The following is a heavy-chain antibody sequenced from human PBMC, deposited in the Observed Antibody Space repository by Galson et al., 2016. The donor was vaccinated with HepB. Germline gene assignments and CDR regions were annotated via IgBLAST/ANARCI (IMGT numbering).Heavy chain of an antibody. D-gene: IGHD6-19*01. CDR3: ARPSSGWANDAFDI. Sequence: TFTTYPITWVRQAPGQGPECLGRIIPLLGIPKYAQKFRGRLTITADKSTSTTYMELTSLRSEDTAVYYCARPSSGWANDAFDIWGQGTMVTVSS. CDR2: IIPLLGIP. V-gene: IGHV1-69*02. J-gene: IGHJ3*02. CDR1: TFTTYP.